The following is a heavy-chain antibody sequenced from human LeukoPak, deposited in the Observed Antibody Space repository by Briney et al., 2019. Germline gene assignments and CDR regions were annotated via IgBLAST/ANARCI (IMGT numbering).Heavy chain of an antibody. V-gene: IGHV1-69*04. J-gene: IGHJ4*02. D-gene: IGHD6-13*01. Sequence: ASVKVSCKASGGTFSSYAISWVRQAPGQGLEWTGTIIPILGIANYAQKFQGRVTITADKSTSTAYMELSSLRSEDTAVYYCARGLGAAAGSALDYWGQGTLVTVSS. CDR1: GGTFSSYA. CDR3: ARGLGAAAGSALDY. CDR2: IIPILGIA.